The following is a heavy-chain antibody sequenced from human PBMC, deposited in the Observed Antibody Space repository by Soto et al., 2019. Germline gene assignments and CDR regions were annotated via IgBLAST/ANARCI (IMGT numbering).Heavy chain of an antibody. CDR2: IYYSGST. CDR3: AREKRYDFWSGYYTGRYGMDV. J-gene: IGHJ6*02. Sequence: SETLSLTCTVSGGSISSYYWSWIRQPPGKGLEWIGYIYYSGSTNYNPSLKSRVTISVDTSKNQFSLKLSSVTAADTAVYYCAREKRYDFWSGYYTGRYGMDVWGQGTTVTVSS. D-gene: IGHD3-3*01. V-gene: IGHV4-59*01. CDR1: GGSISSYY.